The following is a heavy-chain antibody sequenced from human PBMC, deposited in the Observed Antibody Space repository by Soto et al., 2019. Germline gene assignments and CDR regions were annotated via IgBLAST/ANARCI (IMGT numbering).Heavy chain of an antibody. Sequence: QITLKESGPTLVKPTQSLTLTCTVSGFSLSGDGVGVGWIRQPPGKALEWLALIYWDDDQRYSPSLKTSLTITKATSKNQVVLTMTNMDPVDTATYYCAHAFGGTSWPNDAFDIWGQGTVVTVSS. CDR1: GFSLSGDGVG. CDR2: IYWDDDQ. D-gene: IGHD3-3*02. CDR3: AHAFGGTSWPNDAFDI. J-gene: IGHJ3*02. V-gene: IGHV2-5*02.